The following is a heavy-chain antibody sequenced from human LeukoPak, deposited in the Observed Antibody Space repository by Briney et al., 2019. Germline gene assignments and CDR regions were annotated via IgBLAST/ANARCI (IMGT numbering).Heavy chain of an antibody. V-gene: IGHV3-11*01. CDR3: ARGDCISTSCSSGHFAY. J-gene: IGHJ4*02. CDR1: GFTFSDYY. CDR2: ISSSGTTI. Sequence: GRSLRLSCAASGFTFSDYYMTWIRQAPGKGLEWVSYISSSGTTIYYADSVKGRFTISRDNAKNSLYLQMNSLRAEDTAVYYCARGDCISTSCSSGHFAYWGQGTLVTVSS. D-gene: IGHD2-2*01.